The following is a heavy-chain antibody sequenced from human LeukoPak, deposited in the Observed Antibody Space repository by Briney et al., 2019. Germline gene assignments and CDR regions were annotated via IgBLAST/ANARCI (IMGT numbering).Heavy chain of an antibody. D-gene: IGHD4-17*01. V-gene: IGHV4-31*03. CDR3: ARGISDYGDYFDY. J-gene: IGHJ4*02. CDR1: GGSISSGGYY. CDR2: IYYSGNP. Sequence: SQTLSLTCTVSGGSISSGGYYWSWIRQHPGKGLEWIGHIYYSGNPYYNPSLKSRVTISVDTSKNQFSLKLSSVTAADTAVYYCARGISDYGDYFDYWGQGTLVTVSS.